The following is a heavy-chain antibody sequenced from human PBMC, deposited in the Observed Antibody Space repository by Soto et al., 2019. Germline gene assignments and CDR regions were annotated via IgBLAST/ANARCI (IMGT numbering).Heavy chain of an antibody. V-gene: IGHV4-61*01. CDR3: GSYSSGWYDVSY. CDR1: GGSVSSGSYY. D-gene: IGHD6-19*01. CDR2: IYYSGST. J-gene: IGHJ4*02. Sequence: QVQLQESGPGLVKPSETLSLTCTVSGGSVSSGSYYWSWIRQPPGKGLEWIGYIYYSGSTNYNPSLRSRDTISVDTSKNQFSLKLSSVTAADTAVYYCGSYSSGWYDVSYWGQGTLVTVSS.